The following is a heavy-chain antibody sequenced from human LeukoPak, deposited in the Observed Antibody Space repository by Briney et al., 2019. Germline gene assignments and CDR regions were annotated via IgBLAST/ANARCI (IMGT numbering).Heavy chain of an antibody. J-gene: IGHJ6*02. CDR3: ASLKGMDV. CDR1: GFTFSSYW. CDR2: IKQDGGEK. V-gene: IGHV3-7*01. Sequence: GGSLRLSCAASGFTFSSYWMTWVRQAPGKGLEWVVNIKQDGGEKYYVDSVKGRFTISRDNAKNSLFLQMNSLRVEDTAVYYCASLKGMDVWGQGTTVTVSS.